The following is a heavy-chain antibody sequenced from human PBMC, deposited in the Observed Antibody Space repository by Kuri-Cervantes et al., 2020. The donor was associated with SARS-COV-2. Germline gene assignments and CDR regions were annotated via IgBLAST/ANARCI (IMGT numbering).Heavy chain of an antibody. V-gene: IGHV4-34*01. J-gene: IGHJ4*02. D-gene: IGHD1-26*01. CDR3: VRGWKWELLR. CDR1: GGSFSGYY. CDR2: INHSGST. Sequence: SETLSLTCAVYGGSFSGYYWSWIRQPPGKGLEWIGEINHSGSTNYNPSLKSRVTISVDTSKNQFSLKLSSVTAADTAVHFFVRGWKWELLRWGRGILVTVSS.